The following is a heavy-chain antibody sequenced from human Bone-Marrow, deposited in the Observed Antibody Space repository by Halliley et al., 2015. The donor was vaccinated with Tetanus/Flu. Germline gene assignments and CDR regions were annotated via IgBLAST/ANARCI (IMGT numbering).Heavy chain of an antibody. V-gene: IGHV3-13*01. J-gene: IGHJ4*02. CDR3: ARGRNEEIDQ. CDR2: IGSRGET. Sequence: GLEWVSAIGSRGETHYLDSVKGRFTVSRDNAKNSLYLQVSRLRVGDTAVYYCARGRNEEIDQWGQGTLVTVSS.